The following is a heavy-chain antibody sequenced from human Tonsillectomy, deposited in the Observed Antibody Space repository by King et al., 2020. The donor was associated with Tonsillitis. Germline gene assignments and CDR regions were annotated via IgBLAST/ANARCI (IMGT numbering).Heavy chain of an antibody. CDR3: AKWVGGSYADDAFDI. V-gene: IGHV3-30*18. Sequence: VQLVESGGGVVQPGRSLRLSCAASGFTFSSYGMHWVRQAPGKGLEWVAVISYDGSNKYYADSVKGRFTISRDNSKNTLYLQMNSLRAEDTAVYYCAKWVGGSYADDAFDIWGQGTMVTVSS. J-gene: IGHJ3*02. CDR1: GFTFSSYG. D-gene: IGHD1-26*01. CDR2: ISYDGSNK.